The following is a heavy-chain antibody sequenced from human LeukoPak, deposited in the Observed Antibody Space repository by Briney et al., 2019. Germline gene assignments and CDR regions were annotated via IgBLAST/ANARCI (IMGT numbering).Heavy chain of an antibody. V-gene: IGHV3-23*01. J-gene: IGHJ6*02. CDR3: AKDANYGDYEADGMDV. D-gene: IGHD4-17*01. CDR2: FCGRGCST. Sequence: GGSLRLSCAPCGHTFSIYAMSWVPQAPGAGREWVSDFCGRGCSTYYADSVKGRFSISRDNSKNTLYLQMNSLRDEDTAEYYCAKDANYGDYEADGMDVWGQGTMVTVSS. CDR1: GHTFSIYA.